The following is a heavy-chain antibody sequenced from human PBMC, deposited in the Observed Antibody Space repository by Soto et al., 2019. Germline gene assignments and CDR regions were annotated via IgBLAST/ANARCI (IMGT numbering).Heavy chain of an antibody. CDR3: ASIVATIGVDY. CDR2: IYYSGST. CDR1: GGSISSSSYY. Sequence: SETLSLTCTVSGGSISSSSYYWGWIRQPPGKGLEWIGSIYYSGSTYYNPSLKSRVTISVDTSKNQFSLKLSSVTAADTAVYYCASIVATIGVDYWGQGTLVTVSS. V-gene: IGHV4-39*01. D-gene: IGHD5-12*01. J-gene: IGHJ4*02.